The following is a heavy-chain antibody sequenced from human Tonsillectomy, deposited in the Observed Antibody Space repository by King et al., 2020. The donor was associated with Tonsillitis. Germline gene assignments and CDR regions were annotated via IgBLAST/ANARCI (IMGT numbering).Heavy chain of an antibody. CDR3: AKDRDIIVMVAHGMDG. Sequence: VQLVESGGGLVQPGGSLRVSCAASGFTFSSYAMNWVRQAPGKGLEWVSGIGGIGGSTNYADSVKGRFTISRDNSKNMLYLQMNSLRAEDTAVYYCAKDRDIIVMVAHGMDGWGQGTTVTVS. J-gene: IGHJ6*02. CDR1: GFTFSSYA. CDR2: IGGIGGST. V-gene: IGHV3-23*04. D-gene: IGHD2-15*01.